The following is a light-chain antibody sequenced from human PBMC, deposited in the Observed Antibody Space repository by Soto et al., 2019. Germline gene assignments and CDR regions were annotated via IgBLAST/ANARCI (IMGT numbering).Light chain of an antibody. CDR1: SSDVGGYNY. CDR3: SSYTSSSTRV. CDR2: EVS. V-gene: IGLV2-14*01. Sequence: QSALTQPASVSGSPGQSITISCTGTSSDVGGYNYVSWYQQHPGKAPKLMIYEVSNRPSGVSHRFSCSKSGNTASLTISGLQAEDEADYYCSSYTSSSTRVFGGGTTVTVL. J-gene: IGLJ3*02.